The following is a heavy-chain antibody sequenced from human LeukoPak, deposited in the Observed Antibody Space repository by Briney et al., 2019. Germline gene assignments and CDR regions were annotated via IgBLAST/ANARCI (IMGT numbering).Heavy chain of an antibody. D-gene: IGHD3-10*01. CDR1: GSTFSDSY. Sequence: GGSLRLSCAASGSTFSDSYMTWVRQAPGKGVEWVAYISGSGHDINYSDSVKGRFTISRDNAKNSLYLQMNSLRTEDTALYYCAKGPYYGSGSYFPYYFDYWGQGTLVTVSS. CDR3: AKGPYYGSGSYFPYYFDY. V-gene: IGHV3-11*01. CDR2: ISGSGHDI. J-gene: IGHJ4*02.